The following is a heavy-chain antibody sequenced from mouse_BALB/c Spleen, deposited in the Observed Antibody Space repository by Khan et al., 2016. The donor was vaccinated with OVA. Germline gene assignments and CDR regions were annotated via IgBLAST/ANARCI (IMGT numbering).Heavy chain of an antibody. CDR1: GFSLTSYG. CDR2: IWSGGTT. Sequence: QVQLKQSGPGLVQPSQSLSITCTVSGFSLTSYGVHWVRQSPGKGLEWLGVIWSGGTTDYNAAFISRLSISKDNSKSPVFFKMNSLQANDTAIYXYARISDYVHGYFDVWGAGTTVTVAS. V-gene: IGHV2-2*02. CDR3: ARISDYVHGYFDV. D-gene: IGHD2-13*01. J-gene: IGHJ1*01.